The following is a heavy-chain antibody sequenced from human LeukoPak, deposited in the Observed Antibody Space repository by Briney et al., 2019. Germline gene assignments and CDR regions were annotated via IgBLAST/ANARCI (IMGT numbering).Heavy chain of an antibody. J-gene: IGHJ4*02. Sequence: KPSETLSLTCAVYGGSFNGYYWKWLRQSPGKGLEWMGEINHSGSVNYNPSLESRVTILVDTSKSQVSLKVSSMTAADTAVYYCARSGTYQHSSSYDYWGQGTLITVSS. CDR2: INHSGSV. CDR3: ARSGTYQHSSSYDY. D-gene: IGHD6-13*01. CDR1: GGSFNGYY. V-gene: IGHV4-34*01.